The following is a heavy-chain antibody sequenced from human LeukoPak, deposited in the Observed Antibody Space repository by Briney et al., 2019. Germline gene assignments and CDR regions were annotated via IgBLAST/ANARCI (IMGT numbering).Heavy chain of an antibody. J-gene: IGHJ5*02. V-gene: IGHV4-39*01. CDR3: ARADYHGSGSYKPFDP. CDR1: GGSMSSTTDS. D-gene: IGHD3-10*01. Sequence: PSETLSLTCTVSGGSMSSTTDSWGWIRQPPGKGLEWIGSIYYSGSTYYNPSLKSRVILSVHTSKNQFSLKLSSVTAADTAVFYCARADYHGSGSYKPFDPWGQGTLVTVSS. CDR2: IYYSGST.